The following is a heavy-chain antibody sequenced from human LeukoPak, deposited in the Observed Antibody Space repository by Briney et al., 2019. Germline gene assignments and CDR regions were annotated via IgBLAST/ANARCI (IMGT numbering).Heavy chain of an antibody. D-gene: IGHD2-2*01. J-gene: IGHJ6*02. Sequence: PGGSLRLSCAASGFTFSSYGMHWVRQAPGKGLEWVAVISYDGSNKYYADSVKGRFTISRDNSKNTLYLQMNSLRAEDTAVYYCAKDIVVVPAADPWVSSYSSGMDVWGQGTTVTVSS. CDR1: GFTFSSYG. CDR3: AKDIVVVPAADPWVSSYSSGMDV. CDR2: ISYDGSNK. V-gene: IGHV3-30*18.